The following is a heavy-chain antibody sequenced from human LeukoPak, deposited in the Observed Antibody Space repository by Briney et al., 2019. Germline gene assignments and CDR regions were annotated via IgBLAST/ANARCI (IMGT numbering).Heavy chain of an antibody. CDR1: GFTLSSYS. Sequence: SGGSLRLSCAASGFTLSSYSMNWVRQAPGKGLEWVSSISSSSSYIYYADSVKGRFTISRDNAKNSLYLQMNSLRAEDTAVYYCASTSWGVPAAKGAFDIWGQGTMVTVSS. J-gene: IGHJ3*02. CDR2: ISSSSSYI. CDR3: ASTSWGVPAAKGAFDI. V-gene: IGHV3-21*01. D-gene: IGHD2-2*01.